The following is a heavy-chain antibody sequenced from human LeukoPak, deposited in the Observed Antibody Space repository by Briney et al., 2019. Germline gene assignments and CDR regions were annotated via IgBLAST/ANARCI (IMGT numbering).Heavy chain of an antibody. D-gene: IGHD3-3*01. CDR3: ARRMVSSGYFIFAFDI. Sequence: RASVKVSCKASGYTFTGYYMHWVRQAPGQGLEWMGWINPNSGGTNYAQKFQGRVTMTRDTSISTAYMELSRLRSDDTAVYYCARRMVSSGYFIFAFDIWGQGTMVTVSS. V-gene: IGHV1-2*02. J-gene: IGHJ3*02. CDR1: GYTFTGYY. CDR2: INPNSGGT.